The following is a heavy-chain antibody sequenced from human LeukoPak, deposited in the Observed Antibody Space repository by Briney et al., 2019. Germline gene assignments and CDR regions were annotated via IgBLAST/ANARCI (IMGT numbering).Heavy chain of an antibody. CDR3: ARGPPNWGYDY. CDR2: MSPNSGDT. V-gene: IGHV1-8*01. D-gene: IGHD7-27*01. J-gene: IGHJ4*02. CDR1: GYTFTSSD. Sequence: VASVKVSCKASGYTFTSSDFNWVRQATGQRPEWMGWMSPNSGDTGYAQKFQDRVTMTRNTSISTAYMELSSLRSDDTAVYYCARGPPNWGYDYWGPGTLVTVSS.